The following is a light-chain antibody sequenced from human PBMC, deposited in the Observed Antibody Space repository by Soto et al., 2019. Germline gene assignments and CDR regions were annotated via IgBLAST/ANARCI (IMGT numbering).Light chain of an antibody. J-gene: IGKJ4*01. Sequence: EVVLTQSPGTLSLSPGERATLSCRASQNVDRNYLGWFKQKPGQAPRLLIFDASSRATGIPDRISGSGSGTDFTLTISSLEPDDLAVYYCQQDDHSPLTFGGGTKVEF. CDR3: QQDDHSPLT. CDR2: DAS. CDR1: QNVDRNY. V-gene: IGKV3-20*01.